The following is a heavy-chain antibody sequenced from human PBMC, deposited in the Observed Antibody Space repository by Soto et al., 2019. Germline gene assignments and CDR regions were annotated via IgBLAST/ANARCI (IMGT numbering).Heavy chain of an antibody. Sequence: SVKVSCKASGGTFSSYRINWVRQAPGQGLEWVGGIVPIYRTADYARKFQGRVTITADESARTSYMELRSLKPQDTAVYYCVRDSGAKLSSSWGQGTLVTVSS. CDR1: GGTFSSYR. CDR2: IVPIYRTA. V-gene: IGHV1-69*13. J-gene: IGHJ4*02. CDR3: VRDSGAKLSSS. D-gene: IGHD6-13*01.